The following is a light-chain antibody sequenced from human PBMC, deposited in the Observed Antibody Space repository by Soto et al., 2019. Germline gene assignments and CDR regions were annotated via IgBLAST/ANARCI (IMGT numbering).Light chain of an antibody. CDR1: SSDVGGYNY. J-gene: IGLJ2*01. CDR2: DVS. V-gene: IGLV2-14*01. CDR3: SSYTSSSTLEVV. Sequence: QSALTQPASVSGSPGQSITISCTGTSSDVGGYNYVSWYQQHPGKAPKLMIYDVSNRPSGVSNRVSGAKSGNTAALTSSGLQAEDEAEYYCSSYTSSSTLEVVFGGGTKLTVL.